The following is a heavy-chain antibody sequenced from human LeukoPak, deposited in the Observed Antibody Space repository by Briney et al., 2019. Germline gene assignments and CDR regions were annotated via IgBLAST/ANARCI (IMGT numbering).Heavy chain of an antibody. CDR1: GYTFTSYD. CDR2: MNPNSGNT. Sequence: ASVKVSCKASGYTFTSYDINWVRQAPGQGLEWMGWMNPNSGNTGYAQKFQGRVTMTRDTSTSTVYMELSSLRSEDTAVYYCARPSYGDYPYYWGQGTLVTVSS. V-gene: IGHV1-8*01. J-gene: IGHJ4*02. CDR3: ARPSYGDYPYY. D-gene: IGHD4-17*01.